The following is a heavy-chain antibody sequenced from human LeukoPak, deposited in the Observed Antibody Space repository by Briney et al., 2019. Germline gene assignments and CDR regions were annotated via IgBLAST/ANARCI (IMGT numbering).Heavy chain of an antibody. J-gene: IGHJ4*02. CDR1: GYSLSSGYY. V-gene: IGHV4-38-2*01. CDR3: ASRFCGSGNCYLDY. CDR2: IYHTGNT. D-gene: IGHD2-2*01. Sequence: SETLSLTCAVSGYSLSSGYYWGWIRQPPGKGLEWIGSIYHTGNTYYNPSLKSRVTKSVDTSKNQFSLRLSSVTAADTAAYYCASRFCGSGNCYLDYWGQGTLVTVSS.